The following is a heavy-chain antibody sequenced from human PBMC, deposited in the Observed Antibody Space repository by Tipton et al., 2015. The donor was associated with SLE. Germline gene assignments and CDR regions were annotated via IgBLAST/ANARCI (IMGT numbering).Heavy chain of an antibody. CDR3: ARGLNFFDSSALDAFDI. CDR1: GGSINRSY. J-gene: IGHJ3*02. V-gene: IGHV4-59*12. D-gene: IGHD3-22*01. CDR2: VYYSGST. Sequence: TLSLTCTVSGGSINRSYWSWIRQPPGKGLEWIGYVYYSGSTNYNPSLKSRVTLSVDTSKSQFSLKLSTVTAADTAVYYCARGLNFFDSSALDAFDIWGQGTVVTVSS.